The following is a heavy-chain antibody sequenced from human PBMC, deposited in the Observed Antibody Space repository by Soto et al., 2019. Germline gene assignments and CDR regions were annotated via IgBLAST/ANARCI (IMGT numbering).Heavy chain of an antibody. CDR2: ISSTTNYI. V-gene: IGHV3-21*06. J-gene: IGHJ4*02. Sequence: PXESLRLSCAASGFTFTRYSMNWVLQAPGKGLEWVSSISSTTNYIYYGDSMKGRFTISRDNAKNSLYLEMNSLRAEDTAVYYCARESEDLTSNFDYWGQGTLVTVSS. CDR1: GFTFTRYS. CDR3: ARESEDLTSNFDY.